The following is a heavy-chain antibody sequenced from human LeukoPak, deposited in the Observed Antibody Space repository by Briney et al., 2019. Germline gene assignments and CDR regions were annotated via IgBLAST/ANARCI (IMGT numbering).Heavy chain of an antibody. J-gene: IGHJ5*02. Sequence: ASVKVSCKASGYNFTNYAIHWVRQAPGQRLEWIGWINAGNGNTKYSQKVQGRVTITRDTSASTAYMELSSLRSEDTAVYYCAVISSVVRALTGESWGQGTLVTVSS. V-gene: IGHV1-3*01. CDR2: INAGNGNT. D-gene: IGHD3-10*01. CDR1: GYNFTNYA. CDR3: AVISSVVRALTGES.